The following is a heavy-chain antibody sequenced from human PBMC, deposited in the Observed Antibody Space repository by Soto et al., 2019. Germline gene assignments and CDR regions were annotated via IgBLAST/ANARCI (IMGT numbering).Heavy chain of an antibody. CDR2: FSAYNGDT. J-gene: IGHJ6*03. V-gene: IGHV1-18*01. CDR1: GYSFTNYG. Sequence: QDQLVQPGGEVKKPGAAVKVSCKASGYSFTNYGITWVRQAPGQGFEWVGWFSAYNGDTNYARKLQGRATMTTEASTSTAYLELRSLRSDDTAVYYCARDRGVAPPVAGNTHYYYYMDVWGKGTTVTVSS. D-gene: IGHD6-19*01. CDR3: ARDRGVAPPVAGNTHYYYYMDV.